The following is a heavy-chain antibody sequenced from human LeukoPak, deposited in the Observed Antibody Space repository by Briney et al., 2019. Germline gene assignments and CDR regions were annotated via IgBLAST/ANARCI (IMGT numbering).Heavy chain of an antibody. CDR1: GFTFSSYA. V-gene: IGHV3-23*01. CDR3: AKDISSWYGGRYYFDY. Sequence: GSLRLSCAASGFTFSSYAMSWVRQAPGKGLEWVSAISGSGGSTYYADSVKGRFTISRDNSKNTLYLQMNSLRAEDTAVYYCAKDISSWYGGRYYFDYWGQGTLVTVSS. D-gene: IGHD6-13*01. CDR2: ISGSGGST. J-gene: IGHJ4*02.